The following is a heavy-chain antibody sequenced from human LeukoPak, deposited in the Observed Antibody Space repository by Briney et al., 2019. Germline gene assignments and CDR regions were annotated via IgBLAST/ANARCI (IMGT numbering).Heavy chain of an antibody. Sequence: PGGSLRLSCAASGFIVSSNYMTWVHQAPGKGLEWLSVIYSGGDTYYADSVKGRFTISRDNSKNTLYLQLNSLRAEDTAVYYCARRSGEGYFDCWGQGTLVTVSS. J-gene: IGHJ4*02. CDR1: GFIVSSNY. CDR2: IYSGGDT. D-gene: IGHD1-26*01. V-gene: IGHV3-66*01. CDR3: ARRSGEGYFDC.